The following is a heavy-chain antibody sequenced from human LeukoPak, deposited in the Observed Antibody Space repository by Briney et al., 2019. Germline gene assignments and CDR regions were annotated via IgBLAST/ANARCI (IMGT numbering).Heavy chain of an antibody. CDR2: TYHSGST. CDR1: GSSISSISSSSYY. Sequence: SETLSLTCTVSGSSISSISSSSYYWGWIRQPPGKGLECIGSTYHSGSTYYNPSLKSRVTISVDTSKNQFSLKLSSVTAADTAVYYCARSMIAVAGTGWFDPWGQGTLVTVSS. V-gene: IGHV4-39*01. D-gene: IGHD6-19*01. CDR3: ARSMIAVAGTGWFDP. J-gene: IGHJ5*02.